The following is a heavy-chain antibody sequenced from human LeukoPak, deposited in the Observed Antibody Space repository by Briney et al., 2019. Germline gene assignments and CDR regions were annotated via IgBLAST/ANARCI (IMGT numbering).Heavy chain of an antibody. CDR2: IYHSGRT. V-gene: IGHV4-4*02. CDR1: GGSISSTNW. CDR3: ARPSLATNYYSYYMDV. J-gene: IGHJ6*03. D-gene: IGHD5-24*01. Sequence: SETLSLTCAVSGGSISSTNWWSWVRQPPGKGLEWIGEIYHSGRTKYNPSLKSRGTISVDKSKNQFSLNLSSVTAADTAVYYCARPSLATNYYSYYMDVWGKGTTVTISS.